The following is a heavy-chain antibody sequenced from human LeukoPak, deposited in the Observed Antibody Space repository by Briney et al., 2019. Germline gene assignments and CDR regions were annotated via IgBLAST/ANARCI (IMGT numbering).Heavy chain of an antibody. V-gene: IGHV3-48*03. CDR1: GFTFSSYE. D-gene: IGHD1-1*01. CDR2: ISSDGSTT. CDR3: TRDKYKSFDS. J-gene: IGHJ4*02. Sequence: PGGSLRLSCAASGFTFSSYEMNWVRQAPGKGLEWVSYISSDGSTTNYADSVKGRFTVSRDNAKSTLYLQMNSLRAEDTAVYYCTRDKYKSFDSWGQGTLVTVSS.